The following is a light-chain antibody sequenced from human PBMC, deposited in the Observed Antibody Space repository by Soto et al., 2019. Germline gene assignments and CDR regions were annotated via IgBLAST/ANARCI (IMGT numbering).Light chain of an antibody. Sequence: QSVLTQPPSVSAAPGQKVTISCSGSSSNIGNNYVSWYQQFPGTAPKVLIYDNNKRPSGIPDRFSGSKSGTSATLGITGLQTGDEADYYCGTWDSSLRGGVFGGGTKLTVL. J-gene: IGLJ2*01. CDR3: GTWDSSLRGGV. V-gene: IGLV1-51*01. CDR2: DNN. CDR1: SSNIGNNY.